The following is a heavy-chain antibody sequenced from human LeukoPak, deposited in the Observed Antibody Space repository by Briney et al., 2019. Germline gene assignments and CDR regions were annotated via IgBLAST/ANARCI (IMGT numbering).Heavy chain of an antibody. V-gene: IGHV3-30*03. Sequence: GRSLRLSCAVSGFTFDHYGMHWVRQAPGKGLEWVAVISHDGSTMYYADSVEGRFTISRDNSDNTLFLQMNSLRAEDTAVYYCARGEYYYGSGSYLDYWGQGTLVTVSS. CDR2: ISHDGSTM. CDR3: ARGEYYYGSGSYLDY. CDR1: GFTFDHYG. J-gene: IGHJ4*02. D-gene: IGHD3-10*01.